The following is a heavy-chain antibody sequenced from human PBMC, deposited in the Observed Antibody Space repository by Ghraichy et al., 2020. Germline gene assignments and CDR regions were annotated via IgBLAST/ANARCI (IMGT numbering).Heavy chain of an antibody. CDR1: GYRFTKYW. V-gene: IGHV5-51*01. CDR2: IYPGDSDT. D-gene: IGHD3-16*02. CDR3: ARFSMITFGGVIAHQVGDPFDI. Sequence: GESLNISCKGSGYRFTKYWIGWVRQMPGKGLEWMGIIYPGDSDTKYSPSFQGQVTFSADKSINTAYLQWSSLQASDTAIYYCARFSMITFGGVIAHQVGDPFDIWGQGTMVSVSS. J-gene: IGHJ3*02.